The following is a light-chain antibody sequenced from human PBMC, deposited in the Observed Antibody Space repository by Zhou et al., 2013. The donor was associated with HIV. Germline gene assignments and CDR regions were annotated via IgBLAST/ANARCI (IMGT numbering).Light chain of an antibody. CDR1: QSISSY. CDR2: SAS. Sequence: DIQMTQSPSSLSASVGDRVTITCRASQSISSYLNWYQQKPGKAPKLLMYSASSLESGVPSRFSGRGSGTEFTLTISSLQPDDFATYYCQQYNTYRTFGQGTKVEIK. V-gene: IGKV1-5*03. CDR3: QQYNTYRT. J-gene: IGKJ1*01.